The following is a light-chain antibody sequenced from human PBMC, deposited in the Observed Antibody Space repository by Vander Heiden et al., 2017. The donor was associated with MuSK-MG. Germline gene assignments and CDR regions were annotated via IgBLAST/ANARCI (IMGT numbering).Light chain of an antibody. J-gene: IGKJ3*01. CDR3: QQYYNTPFT. CDR2: WAS. Sequence: IVITQSPASLPGSLGERATISCKSTQSVLSSANKKNYLAWYQQKPGQPPTLLIHWASTRESGVPDRFSGSGSGTDFTLTISSLQAEDVAVYFCQQYYNTPFTFGPGTKVDIK. CDR1: QSVLSSANKKNY. V-gene: IGKV4-1*01.